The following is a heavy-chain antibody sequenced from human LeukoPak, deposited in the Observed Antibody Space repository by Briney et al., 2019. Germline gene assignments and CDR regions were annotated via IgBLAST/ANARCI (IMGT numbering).Heavy chain of an antibody. V-gene: IGHV4-61*02. J-gene: IGHJ6*03. CDR3: ARDRVGPPYFYYMDV. CDR2: IYTSGST. D-gene: IGHD1-26*01. Sequence: KTSETLSLTCTVSGGSISSGSYYWSWIRQPAGKGLEWIGRIYTSGSTNYNPSLKSRVTISVDTSKNQFSLKLSSVTAADTAVYYCARDRVGPPYFYYMDVWGKGTTVTVSS. CDR1: GGSISSGSYY.